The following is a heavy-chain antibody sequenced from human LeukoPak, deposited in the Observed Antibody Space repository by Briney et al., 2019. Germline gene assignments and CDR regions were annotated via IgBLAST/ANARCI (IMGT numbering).Heavy chain of an antibody. D-gene: IGHD1-1*01. CDR3: AREGTSGTHLNWFDP. J-gene: IGHJ5*02. CDR2: IYGSGST. Sequence: PSETLSLTCTVSGGSISSYYWSWIRQPPGKGLEWIGHIYGSGSTNYNPSLKSRVTLSVDTSKNQFSLKLSSVTAADTAVYYCAREGTSGTHLNWFDPWGREPWSPSPQ. V-gene: IGHV4-59*01. CDR1: GGSISSYY.